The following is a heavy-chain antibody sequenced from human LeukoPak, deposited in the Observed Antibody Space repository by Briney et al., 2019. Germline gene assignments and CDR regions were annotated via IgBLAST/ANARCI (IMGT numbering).Heavy chain of an antibody. Sequence: PSETVSLTCTVSGGSISSSSYYWGWIRQPPGKWLEWIGSIYYSGSTYYNPSLKSRVTISVDTSKNQFSLKLSSVTAADTAAYYCAREDYYDSSGYYQNWFDPWGQGTLVTVSS. V-gene: IGHV4-39*02. J-gene: IGHJ5*02. CDR3: AREDYYDSSGYYQNWFDP. CDR1: GGSISSSSYY. D-gene: IGHD3-22*01. CDR2: IYYSGST.